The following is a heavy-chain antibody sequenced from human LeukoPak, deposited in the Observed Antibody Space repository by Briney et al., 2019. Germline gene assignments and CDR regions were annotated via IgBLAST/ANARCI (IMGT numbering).Heavy chain of an antibody. CDR3: ARRGYSSSWGTFDY. V-gene: IGHV4-39*01. J-gene: IGHJ4*02. D-gene: IGHD6-6*01. Sequence: SETLSLTCTVSGGSISSSSYYWGWIRQPPGKGLEWIGSIYYSGSAFYNLSLKSRVTISVDTSKNQFSLKLSSVTAADTAVYYCARRGYSSSWGTFDYWGQGTLVTVSS. CDR1: GGSISSSSYY. CDR2: IYYSGSA.